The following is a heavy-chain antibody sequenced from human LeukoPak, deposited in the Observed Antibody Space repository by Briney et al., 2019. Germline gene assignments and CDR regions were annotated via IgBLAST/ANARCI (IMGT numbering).Heavy chain of an antibody. J-gene: IGHJ4*02. Sequence: PGGSLRLSCAASGFTFSSYEMNWVRQAPGKGLEWVSYISSSGSTIYYADSVKGRFTISRDNAKSSLYLQMNSLRAEDTAVYYCARDCYEYGEYYFDYWGQGTLVTVSS. D-gene: IGHD3-10*01. CDR3: ARDCYEYGEYYFDY. CDR1: GFTFSSYE. CDR2: ISSSGSTI. V-gene: IGHV3-48*03.